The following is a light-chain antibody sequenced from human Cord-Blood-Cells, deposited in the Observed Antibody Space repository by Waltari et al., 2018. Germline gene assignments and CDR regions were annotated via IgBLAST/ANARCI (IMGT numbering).Light chain of an antibody. CDR2: EVS. Sequence: QSALPQPPSASGSPGRPVTISCPGTSSDVGGYNYVSWYQQHPGKAPKLMIYEVSKRPSGVPDRFSVSKSGNTASLTVSGLQAEDEADYYCSSYAGSNNWVFGGGTKLTVL. CDR1: SSDVGGYNY. V-gene: IGLV2-8*01. CDR3: SSYAGSNNWV. J-gene: IGLJ2*01.